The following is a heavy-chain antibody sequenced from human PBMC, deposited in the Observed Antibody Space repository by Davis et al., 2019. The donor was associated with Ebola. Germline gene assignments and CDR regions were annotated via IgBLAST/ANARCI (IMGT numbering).Heavy chain of an antibody. Sequence: GESLKISCAASGFTFSSYSMNWVRQAPGKGLEWVSSISSSSSYIYYADSVKGRFTISRDNVKNSLFLQMNSLRDEDTGVYYCARDRDRARGSGDYEIYWGQGALVTVSS. CDR2: ISSSSSYI. D-gene: IGHD4-17*01. V-gene: IGHV3-21*01. J-gene: IGHJ4*02. CDR1: GFTFSSYS. CDR3: ARDRDRARGSGDYEIY.